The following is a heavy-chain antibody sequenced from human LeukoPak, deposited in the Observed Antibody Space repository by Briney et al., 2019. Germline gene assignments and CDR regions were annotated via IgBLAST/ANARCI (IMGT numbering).Heavy chain of an antibody. D-gene: IGHD1-26*01. CDR2: IYYSGST. J-gene: IGHJ4*02. CDR3: ARQGKVGATSY. V-gene: IGHV4-59*08. Sequence: SETLSLTCAVYGGSFSGYYWSWIRQPPGKGLEWIGYIYYSGSTNYNPSLKSRVTISVDTSKNQFSLKLSSVTAADTAVYYCARQGKVGATSYWGQGTLVTVSS. CDR1: GGSFSGYY.